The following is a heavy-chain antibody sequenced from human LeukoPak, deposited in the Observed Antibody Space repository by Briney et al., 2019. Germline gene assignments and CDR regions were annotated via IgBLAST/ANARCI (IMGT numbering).Heavy chain of an antibody. D-gene: IGHD3-10*01. CDR1: GYTFTNYG. CDR3: ARGGHRRYYYTSGSAFDP. Sequence: ASVKVSCKASGYTFTNYGISWVRQAPGQGLEWMGWISAYNGNTHYAQNLQGRVTMTTDTSTSTAYMELKSLRSDNTAVYYCARGGHRRYYYTSGSAFDPWGQGTLVTVSS. J-gene: IGHJ5*02. V-gene: IGHV1-18*01. CDR2: ISAYNGNT.